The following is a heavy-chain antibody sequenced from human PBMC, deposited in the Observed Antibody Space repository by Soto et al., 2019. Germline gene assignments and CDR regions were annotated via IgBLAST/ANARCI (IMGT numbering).Heavy chain of an antibody. J-gene: IGHJ4*02. V-gene: IGHV1-24*01. CDR1: GYTLTELS. CDR3: ATDSRAVVTAIGFDY. Sequence: GASVKVYCKVSGYTLTELSMPGVRQAPGKGLEWMGGFDPEDGETIYAQKFQGRVTMTEDTCTDTAYMELSSLRSEDTAVYYCATDSRAVVTAIGFDYWGQGTLVTVSS. D-gene: IGHD2-21*02. CDR2: FDPEDGET.